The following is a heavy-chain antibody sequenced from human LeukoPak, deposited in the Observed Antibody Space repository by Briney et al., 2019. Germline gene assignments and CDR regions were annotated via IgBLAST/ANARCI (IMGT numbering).Heavy chain of an antibody. D-gene: IGHD2-15*01. V-gene: IGHV3-53*01. CDR3: AGYCSGGSCFRFDY. J-gene: IGHJ4*02. CDR2: IYSGGST. CDR1: GFTVSNNY. Sequence: PGGSLRLSCAASGFTVSNNYMSWVRQAPGKGLEWVSVIYSGGSTYYADSVKGRFTISRDNSKNTLYLQMNSLRAEDTAVYYCAGYCSGGSCFRFDYWGQGTLVTVSS.